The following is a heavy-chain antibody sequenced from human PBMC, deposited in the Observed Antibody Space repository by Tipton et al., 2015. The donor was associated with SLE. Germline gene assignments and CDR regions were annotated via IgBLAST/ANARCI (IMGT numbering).Heavy chain of an antibody. CDR1: GFTFSAYA. Sequence: RSLRLSCEASGFTFSAYAMHWVRQAPGKGLEWVAVISYDGSNKYYADSVKGRFTISRDNSKNTLYLQMNSLRAEDTAVYYCASLSAPSDYWGQGTLVTVSS. CDR2: ISYDGSNK. CDR3: ASLSAPSDY. J-gene: IGHJ4*02. V-gene: IGHV3-30*04.